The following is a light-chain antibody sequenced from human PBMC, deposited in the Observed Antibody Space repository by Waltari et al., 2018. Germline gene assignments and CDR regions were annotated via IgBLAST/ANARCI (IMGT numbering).Light chain of an antibody. J-gene: IGKJ1*01. CDR3: QHHFRLPAT. CDR2: GAS. V-gene: IGKV3-20*01. Sequence: LTQSPGTLSLSPGDRATLSCRASQSISRYLAWYQQKPGQAPRLLIYGASTRATGIPDRFSGSGSGTDFSLTISGLEPEDSAVYYCQHHFRLPATFGQGTKVEIK. CDR1: QSISRY.